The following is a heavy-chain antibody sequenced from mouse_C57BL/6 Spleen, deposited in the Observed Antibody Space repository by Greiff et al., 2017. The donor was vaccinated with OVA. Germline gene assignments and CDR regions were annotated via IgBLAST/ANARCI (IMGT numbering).Heavy chain of an antibody. CDR1: GYTFTDYN. CDR2: INPNNGGT. V-gene: IGHV1-22*01. D-gene: IGHD1-1*01. J-gene: IGHJ1*03. CDR3: AREDYGSRYFDV. Sequence: QLQQSGPELVKPGASVKMSCKASGYTFTDYNMHWVKQSHGKSLEWIGYINPNNGGTSYNQKFKGKATLTVNKSSSTAYMELRSLTSEDSAVYYCAREDYGSRYFDVWGTGTTVTVSS.